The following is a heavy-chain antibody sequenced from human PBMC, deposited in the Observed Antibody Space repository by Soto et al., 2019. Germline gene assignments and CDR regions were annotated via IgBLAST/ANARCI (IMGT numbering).Heavy chain of an antibody. Sequence: SVKVSCKASGFSFTISAVQWALRARGQRLEWIGWIVVGSGNTNYAQKFQERVTITRDMSTSTAYMELSSLRSEDTAVYYCARGDSNQVVAALSGRRHYYYYMEVWGKGTTVNV. CDR3: ARGDSNQVVAALSGRRHYYYYMEV. CDR2: IVVGSGNT. CDR1: GFSFTISA. J-gene: IGHJ6*03. V-gene: IGHV1-58*01. D-gene: IGHD2-15*01.